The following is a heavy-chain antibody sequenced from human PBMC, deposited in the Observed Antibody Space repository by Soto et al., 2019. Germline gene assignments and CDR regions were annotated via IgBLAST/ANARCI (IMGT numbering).Heavy chain of an antibody. CDR1: GGSFSGYY. Sequence: SETLSLTCAVYGGSFSGYYWSWIRQPPGKGLEWIGEINHSGSTNYNPTLKSRVTISVDTSKNQFSLKLSSVTAADTAVYYCARGEGYDFWSGYMAGRYYGMDVWGQGTTVTVSS. V-gene: IGHV4-34*01. J-gene: IGHJ6*02. D-gene: IGHD3-3*01. CDR2: INHSGST. CDR3: ARGEGYDFWSGYMAGRYYGMDV.